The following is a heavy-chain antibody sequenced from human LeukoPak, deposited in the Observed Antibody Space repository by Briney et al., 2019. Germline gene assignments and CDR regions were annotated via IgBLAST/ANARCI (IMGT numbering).Heavy chain of an antibody. D-gene: IGHD5-12*01. Sequence: GGSLRLSCAASGFTVSSNYMSWVRQAPGKGLEWVSVIHSGGSTYYADSVKGRFTISRDNSKNTLYLQMNSLRAEDMAVYYCARETGYDPYYFDYWGQGTLVTVSS. CDR2: IHSGGST. V-gene: IGHV3-66*01. J-gene: IGHJ4*02. CDR3: ARETGYDPYYFDY. CDR1: GFTVSSNY.